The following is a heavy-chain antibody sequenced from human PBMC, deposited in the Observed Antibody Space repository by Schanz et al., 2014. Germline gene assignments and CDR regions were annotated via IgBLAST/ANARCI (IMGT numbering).Heavy chain of an antibody. Sequence: GPEVKKPGATVKVSCKASGYIFINSGISWVRQAPGQGLEWMGWISVYNHNKEYDQKFQGRVTMATDTSTSTAYMALTDLRSDDTAVYYCARDRRFFDRDDLYYFDSWGQGTLVTVSA. V-gene: IGHV1-18*01. D-gene: IGHD3-3*01. CDR1: GYIFINSG. CDR2: ISVYNHNK. J-gene: IGHJ4*02. CDR3: ARDRRFFDRDDLYYFDS.